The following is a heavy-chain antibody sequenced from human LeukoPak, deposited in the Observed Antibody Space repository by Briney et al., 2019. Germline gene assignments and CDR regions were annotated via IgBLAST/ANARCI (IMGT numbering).Heavy chain of an antibody. J-gene: IGHJ4*02. CDR1: GGSISSSSYY. V-gene: IGHV4-39*07. CDR3: ARAQSRGYSYGPFDF. D-gene: IGHD5-18*01. CDR2: IYYSGRT. Sequence: SETLSLTCNVSGGSISSSSYYWGWIRQSPGKGLEWIGSIYYSGRTYYNPSLKSRVTISVDTSNNQFSLKLTSVTAADTAVFYCARAQSRGYSYGPFDFWGQGTLVTVSS.